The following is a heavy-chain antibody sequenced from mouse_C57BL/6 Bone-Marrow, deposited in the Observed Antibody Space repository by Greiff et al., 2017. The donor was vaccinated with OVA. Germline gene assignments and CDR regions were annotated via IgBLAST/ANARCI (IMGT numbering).Heavy chain of an antibody. CDR2: IYPGSGNT. Sequence: QVQLQQSGAELVRPGASVKLSCKASGYTFTDYYINWVKQRPGQGLEWIARIYPGSGNTYYNEKFKGKATLTAEKSSSTAYMQLSSLTSEDSAVYFCARGNPPIYYGSSCGYFDVWGTGTTVTVSS. D-gene: IGHD1-1*01. J-gene: IGHJ1*03. CDR3: ARGNPPIYYGSSCGYFDV. CDR1: GYTFTDYY. V-gene: IGHV1-76*01.